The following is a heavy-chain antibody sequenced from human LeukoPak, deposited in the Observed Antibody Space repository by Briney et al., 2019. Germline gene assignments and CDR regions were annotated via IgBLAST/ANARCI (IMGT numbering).Heavy chain of an antibody. J-gene: IGHJ4*02. Sequence: GGSLRLSCAASGSGFTFSSYAMNWVRQAPGKGLEWVSSISGSSHNTYYAGSVTGRFTISRDNSKNTLYLQMNSLRAEDTAVYYCAKLYYDFWSGYPYYFDYWGQGALVTVSS. CDR2: ISGSSHNT. V-gene: IGHV3-23*01. CDR1: GSGFTFSSYA. D-gene: IGHD3-3*01. CDR3: AKLYYDFWSGYPYYFDY.